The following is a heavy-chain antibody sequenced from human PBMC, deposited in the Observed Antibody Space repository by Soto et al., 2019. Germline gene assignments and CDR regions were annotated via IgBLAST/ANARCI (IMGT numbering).Heavy chain of an antibody. D-gene: IGHD6-19*01. V-gene: IGHV3-74*01. Sequence: EVQLVESGGGLVQPGGSLRLSCGASGFTFSSYWMHWVRQAPGKGMVWVSRVNTDESRTSYADSVKGRFIISRDNAQNTLYLQMNSLRAEETAVYYGARVPNGQWYFDYWGQGTQFTVSS. CDR1: GFTFSSYW. CDR2: VNTDESRT. J-gene: IGHJ4*02. CDR3: ARVPNGQWYFDY.